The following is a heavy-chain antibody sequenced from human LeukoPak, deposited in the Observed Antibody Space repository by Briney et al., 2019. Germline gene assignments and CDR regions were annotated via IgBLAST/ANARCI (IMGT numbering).Heavy chain of an antibody. J-gene: IGHJ3*02. CDR3: ARDPNGDYIGAFDM. CDR1: GFTFSAYA. Sequence: GGSLRLSCTASGFTFSAYAMMWVRQAPGKGPEGVSAIRGGGGSAFYADSVKGRFTTYRDNCKYTLFLQMNSLRAEDTALYYCARDPNGDYIGAFDMWGPGTMVTVSS. D-gene: IGHD4-17*01. CDR2: IRGGGGSA. V-gene: IGHV3-23*01.